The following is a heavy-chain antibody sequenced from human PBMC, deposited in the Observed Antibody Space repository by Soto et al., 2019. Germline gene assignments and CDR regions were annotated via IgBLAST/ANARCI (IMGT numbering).Heavy chain of an antibody. D-gene: IGHD3-9*01. CDR2: ISYDGSNK. J-gene: IGHJ4*02. V-gene: IGHV3-30*18. CDR3: AKDAAYYDILTGYSRKGAIDY. Sequence: QVQLVESGGGVVQPGRSLRLSCAASGFTFSSYGMHWVRQAPGKGLEWVAVISYDGSNKYYADSVKGRFTISRDNSKNTLYLQMNSLRAEDTAVYYCAKDAAYYDILTGYSRKGAIDYWGQGTLVTVSS. CDR1: GFTFSSYG.